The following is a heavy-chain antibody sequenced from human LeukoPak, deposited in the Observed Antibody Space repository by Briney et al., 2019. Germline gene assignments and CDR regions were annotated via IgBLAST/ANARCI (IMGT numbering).Heavy chain of an antibody. CDR3: ARVTPESIAAEGFDY. J-gene: IGHJ4*02. CDR1: GGTFSSYA. Sequence: ASVKVSCKASGGTFSSYAISWVRQAPGQGLEWMGRIIPILGIANYAQKIQGRVTITADKSTSTAYMELSSLRSEDTAVYYCARVTPESIAAEGFDYWGQGTLVTVSS. D-gene: IGHD6-13*01. V-gene: IGHV1-69*04. CDR2: IIPILGIA.